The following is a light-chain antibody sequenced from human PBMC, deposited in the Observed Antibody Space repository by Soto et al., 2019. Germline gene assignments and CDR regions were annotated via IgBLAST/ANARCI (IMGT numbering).Light chain of an antibody. V-gene: IGLV2-23*01. Sequence: QSVLTQPASVSGSPGQSITISCTGTSSDVGSYNLVSWYQQHPGKAPKLMIYEGSKRPSGVSNRFSGSKSGSTASLTISGLQAEDEADYYCCSYAGSSTGYVFGTGTKVTVL. CDR3: CSYAGSSTGYV. CDR1: SSDVGSYNL. J-gene: IGLJ1*01. CDR2: EGS.